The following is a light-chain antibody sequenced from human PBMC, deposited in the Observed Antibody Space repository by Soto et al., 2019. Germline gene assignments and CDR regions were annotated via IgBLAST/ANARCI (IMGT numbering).Light chain of an antibody. V-gene: IGKV1-6*01. CDR1: QDITVD. CDR2: EAS. CDR3: LQGYGYPIT. Sequence: VHMTQSPSSLSASVGYRVTITCRASQDITVDLSWYQQRQGEAPKLLIYEASTLQSGVPSRFSGSGYGTDFNLTISSLQTEDFGTYYCLQGYGYPITFAGGTKVDIK. J-gene: IGKJ4*01.